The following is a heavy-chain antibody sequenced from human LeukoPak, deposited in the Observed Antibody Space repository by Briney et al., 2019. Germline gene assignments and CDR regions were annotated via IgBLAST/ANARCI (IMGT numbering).Heavy chain of an antibody. Sequence: WETLSLTCSVSGLSINIHCWKWIRQPPGKGRECIVYIYNSGSDNYNPSLKSGDPISTDTSKNQFSVKLSPVTCADKAVYYCARDPSDYYGSGSYRPIDAFDIWGQGTMVTVSS. D-gene: IGHD3-10*01. CDR2: IYNSGSD. CDR1: GLSINIHC. J-gene: IGHJ3*02. V-gene: IGHV4-59*11. CDR3: ARDPSDYYGSGSYRPIDAFDI.